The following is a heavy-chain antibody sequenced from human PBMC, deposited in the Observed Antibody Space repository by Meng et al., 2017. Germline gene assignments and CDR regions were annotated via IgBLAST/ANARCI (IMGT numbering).Heavy chain of an antibody. V-gene: IGHV3-33*01. D-gene: IGHD2/OR15-2a*01. CDR1: GFTVSSYG. Sequence: VELVGSGGGVAQPGRSLRLSCAVSGFTVSSYGMHWVRQAPGKGVEWVAVIWYDGSNKYYADSVKGRFTISRDNSKNTLYLQMNSLRAEDTAVYYCARFKYYLGVDYWGQGTLVTVSS. CDR2: IWYDGSNK. CDR3: ARFKYYLGVDY. J-gene: IGHJ4*02.